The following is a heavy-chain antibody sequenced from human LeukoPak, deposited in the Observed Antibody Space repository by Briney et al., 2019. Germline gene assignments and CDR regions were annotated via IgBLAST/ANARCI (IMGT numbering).Heavy chain of an antibody. CDR3: AGSVSGGYCSSTSCLFNWFDP. D-gene: IGHD2-2*01. CDR2: IYTSGST. CDR1: GGSISSYY. J-gene: IGHJ5*02. V-gene: IGHV4-4*07. Sequence: PSETLSLTCTVSGGSISSYYWSWIRQPAGKGLEWIGRIYTSGSTNYNPSLKSRVTMSVDTSKNQFSLKLSSVTAADTAVYYCAGSVSGGYCSSTSCLFNWFDPWGQGTLVTVSS.